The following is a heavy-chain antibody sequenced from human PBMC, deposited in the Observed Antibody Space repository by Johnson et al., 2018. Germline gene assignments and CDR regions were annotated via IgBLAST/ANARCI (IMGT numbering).Heavy chain of an antibody. CDR3: ARLIGTTMGVDFDY. Sequence: QVQLVESGAEVKKPGASVKVSCKASEYTFTRYYIHWVRQAPGQGLEWMGIINPSGGSTSYAQKFQGRVTMTRDTATSKVYMGMSSLGSEDTAVYYWARLIGTTMGVDFDYWGQGTLVTVSS. CDR1: EYTFTRYY. J-gene: IGHJ4*02. D-gene: IGHD1-7*01. CDR2: INPSGGST. V-gene: IGHV1-46*01.